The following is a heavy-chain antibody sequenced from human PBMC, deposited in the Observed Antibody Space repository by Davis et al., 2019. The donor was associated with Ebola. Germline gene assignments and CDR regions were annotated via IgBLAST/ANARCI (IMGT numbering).Heavy chain of an antibody. D-gene: IGHD4-17*01. J-gene: IGHJ4*02. CDR2: IGWNSGSI. Sequence: SLKISCAASGFTFDDYAMHSVRQAPGKGLEWVSGIGWNSGSIGYADSVKGRFTISRDNAKNMLYLQMNSLRAEDTAAYYCATSKYGDFHWGQGTLVTVSS. CDR1: GFTFDDYA. V-gene: IGHV3-9*01. CDR3: ATSKYGDFH.